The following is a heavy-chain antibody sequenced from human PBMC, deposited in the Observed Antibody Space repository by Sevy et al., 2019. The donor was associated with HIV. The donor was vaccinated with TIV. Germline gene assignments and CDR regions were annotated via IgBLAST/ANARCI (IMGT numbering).Heavy chain of an antibody. CDR2: FKSKIHGGTT. J-gene: IGHJ4*02. CDR3: TRWSGSQSIFDY. CDR1: GFIFGDYG. V-gene: IGHV3-49*04. Sequence: GVLRLSCTASGFIFGDYGMSWVRQPPGKGLEWIAFFKSKIHGGTTENAASVKGRFTISRDDSKNIVYLQMSNLKTEDTAVYYCTRWSGSQSIFDYWGQGTLVTVSS. D-gene: IGHD1-26*01.